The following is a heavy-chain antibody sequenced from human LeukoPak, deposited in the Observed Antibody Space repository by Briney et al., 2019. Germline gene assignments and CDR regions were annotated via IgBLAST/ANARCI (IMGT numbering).Heavy chain of an antibody. CDR3: ARDRDSSGYYDAFDM. J-gene: IGHJ3*02. Sequence: PSETLSLTCTASGGSISSYYWTWIRQPAGKGLEWIGRIYTSGSTNYNPSLKSRVTMSVDTSKNQFSLKLSSVTAADTAVYYCARDRDSSGYYDAFDMWGQRTMVTVSS. D-gene: IGHD6-19*01. CDR1: GGSISSYY. CDR2: IYTSGST. V-gene: IGHV4-4*07.